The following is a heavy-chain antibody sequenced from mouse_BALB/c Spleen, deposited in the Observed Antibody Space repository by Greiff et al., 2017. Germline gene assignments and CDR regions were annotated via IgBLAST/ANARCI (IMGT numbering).Heavy chain of an antibody. CDR2: ISYDGSN. V-gene: IGHV3-6*02. D-gene: IGHD2-4*01. Sequence: DVQLQESGPGLVKPSQSLSLTCSVTGYSITSGYYWTWIRQFPGNKLEWMGYISYDGSNNYNPSLKNRISITRDTSKNQFFLKLNSVTTEDTATYYCAKGDYLYAMDYWGQGTSVTVSS. CDR3: AKGDYLYAMDY. J-gene: IGHJ4*01. CDR1: GYSITSGYY.